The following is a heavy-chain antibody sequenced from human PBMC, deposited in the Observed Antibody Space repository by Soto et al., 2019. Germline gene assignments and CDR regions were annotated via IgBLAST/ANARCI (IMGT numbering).Heavy chain of an antibody. D-gene: IGHD3-3*01. CDR1: GFSFGSYA. CDR2: ISGSDGKT. CDR3: ARWSYLDY. Sequence: PVGSLRLSCAASGFSFGSYALSWVRQAPGKGLEWVSTISGSDGKTFYADSVKGRFSISRDTSQNTLYLQMNSLRADDTAIYYCARWSYLDYWGQGTRVTLSS. J-gene: IGHJ4*02. V-gene: IGHV3-23*01.